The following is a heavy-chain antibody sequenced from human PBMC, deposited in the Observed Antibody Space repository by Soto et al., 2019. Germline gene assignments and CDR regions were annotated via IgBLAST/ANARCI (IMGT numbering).Heavy chain of an antibody. CDR2: IYYTGST. CDR3: ASIFKTMNCYDGMDV. Sequence: QVQLQESGPGLVKPSQTLSLTCAVSGGSISSGGYVWSWIRQHPGKGLEWIGYIYYTGSTYYNPSLRRRVTVSLDTADNQCSLKLTSVSAADTAVYFCASIFKTMNCYDGMDVWGQGTTVTVSS. V-gene: IGHV4-31*11. D-gene: IGHD3-22*01. J-gene: IGHJ6*02. CDR1: GGSISSGGYV.